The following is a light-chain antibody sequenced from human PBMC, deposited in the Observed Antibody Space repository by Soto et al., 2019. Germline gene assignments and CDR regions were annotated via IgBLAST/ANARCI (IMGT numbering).Light chain of an antibody. CDR1: SSDVGAYDY. CDR3: SSYTSSSTRV. Sequence: QSVLPQPDSVSGSPGQSITISCTGTSSDVGAYDYVSWYQQHPDKAPKLMIYEVSNRPSGVSNRFSGSKSVNTATLTISGLQAEDEADYYCSSYTSSSTRVFGTGTKLTVL. J-gene: IGLJ1*01. CDR2: EVS. V-gene: IGLV2-14*03.